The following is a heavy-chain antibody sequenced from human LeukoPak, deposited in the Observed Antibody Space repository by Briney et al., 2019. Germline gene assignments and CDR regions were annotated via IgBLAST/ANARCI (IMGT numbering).Heavy chain of an antibody. Sequence: GGSLRLSCAASGFTVSSIHMVWVRQAPGKGLEWVSVTYTGGNSYYADSVKGRFITSRDISKNTLYLQMNSLRAEDSALYYCARGGRGSAAVVAPRSFDIWGQGTMVTVSS. J-gene: IGHJ3*02. V-gene: IGHV3-53*01. CDR3: ARGGRGSAAVVAPRSFDI. CDR2: TYTGGNS. D-gene: IGHD3-22*01. CDR1: GFTVSSIH.